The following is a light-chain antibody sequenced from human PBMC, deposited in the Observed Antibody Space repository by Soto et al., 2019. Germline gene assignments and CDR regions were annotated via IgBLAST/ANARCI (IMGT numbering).Light chain of an antibody. Sequence: DIVMTQSPLSLPVTPGEPASISCRSSQSLLHSNGNNYLEWYLQKPGQSPQLLIYLGSSRASGVPDRLSGSRSGTDFTLKIRRVEAEDVGVYYCMQALQTPRTFGQGTKVAIK. V-gene: IGKV2-28*01. CDR2: LGS. CDR3: MQALQTPRT. J-gene: IGKJ1*01. CDR1: QSLLHSNGNNY.